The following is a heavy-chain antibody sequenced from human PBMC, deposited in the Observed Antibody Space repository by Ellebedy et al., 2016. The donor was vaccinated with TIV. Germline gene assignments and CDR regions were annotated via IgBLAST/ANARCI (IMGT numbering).Heavy chain of an antibody. CDR3: ARGPSALGVWYFDL. CDR1: GYTTGYY. J-gene: IGHJ2*01. V-gene: IGHV1-2*02. Sequence: ASVKVSCKASGYTTGYYMHWVRQAPGQGLEWMGWINPNSGGTKSVQKFQGRVTMTRDTSISTAYMELSRLRSDDTAVYYCARGPSALGVWYFDLWGRGTLVTVSS. CDR2: INPNSGGT. D-gene: IGHD3-16*01.